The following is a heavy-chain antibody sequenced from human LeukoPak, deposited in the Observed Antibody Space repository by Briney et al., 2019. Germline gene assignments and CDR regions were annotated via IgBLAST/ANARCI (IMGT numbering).Heavy chain of an antibody. CDR1: GASVGSSH. V-gene: IGHV4-59*02. J-gene: IGHJ4*02. CDR2: LSYTGKT. Sequence: PSETLSLTCLVSGASVGSSHWNWIRQLPGKGLEWIGCLSYTGKTDYNPSLTSRVTISLDTSKNQVSLKLKSLTAADTAVYYCSEGYFEPFDHWGQGISVTVSS. D-gene: IGHD5-24*01. CDR3: SEGYFEPFDH.